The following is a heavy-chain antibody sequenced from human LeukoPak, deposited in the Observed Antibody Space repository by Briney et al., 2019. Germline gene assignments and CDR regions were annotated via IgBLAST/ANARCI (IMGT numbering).Heavy chain of an antibody. V-gene: IGHV3-33*08. J-gene: IGHJ4*02. Sequence: GGSLRLSCAASGFIFSTTAMSWVRQAPGKGLEWVAVIWYDGSNKYYADSVKGRFTISRDNSKNTLYLQMNSLRAEDTAVYYCARDNRLRFLEWLLNYWGQGTLVTVSS. CDR2: IWYDGSNK. D-gene: IGHD3-3*01. CDR1: GFIFSTTA. CDR3: ARDNRLRFLEWLLNY.